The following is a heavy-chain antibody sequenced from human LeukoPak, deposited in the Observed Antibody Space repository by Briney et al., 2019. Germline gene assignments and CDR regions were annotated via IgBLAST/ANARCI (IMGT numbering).Heavy chain of an antibody. CDR3: ASAYYYDSSGSY. CDR1: VGSFSGYY. J-gene: IGHJ4*02. Sequence: SETLSLTCAVYVGSFSGYYWSWIRQPPWKGLEWIGEINHSGSTNYNPSLKSRVAISVDTSKNQFSLKLSSVTAADTAVYYCASAYYYDSSGSYWGQGTLVTVSS. V-gene: IGHV4-34*01. CDR2: INHSGST. D-gene: IGHD3-22*01.